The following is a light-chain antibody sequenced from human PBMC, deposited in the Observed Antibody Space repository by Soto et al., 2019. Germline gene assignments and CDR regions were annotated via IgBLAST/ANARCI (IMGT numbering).Light chain of an antibody. J-gene: IGKJ1*01. CDR3: QQYDNWPWT. CDR2: GAF. V-gene: IGKV3-15*01. CDR1: QSISGT. Sequence: EIVMTQSPATLSLSPGGRATLSCRASQSISGTLAWYQQKPGQAPRLLIYGAFTRATGFPARFSGSGSGTDFTLTITSLQSEDFAVYYCQQYDNWPWTFGQGTKVDIK.